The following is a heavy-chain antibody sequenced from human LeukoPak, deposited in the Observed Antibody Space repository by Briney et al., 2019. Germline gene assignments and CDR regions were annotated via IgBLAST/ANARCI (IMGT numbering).Heavy chain of an antibody. CDR2: INPNSGGT. J-gene: IGHJ4*02. D-gene: IGHD3-3*01. CDR1: GYTFTGYY. Sequence: ASVKVSCKASGYTFTGYYMHWVRQAPGQGLEWMGWINPNSGGTNYAQKFQCRVTMTRDTSISTAYMELSSLRSDDTAVYYCARDPVKTVLRFLEWSSPFNYWGQGTLVTVSS. V-gene: IGHV1-2*02. CDR3: ARDPVKTVLRFLEWSSPFNY.